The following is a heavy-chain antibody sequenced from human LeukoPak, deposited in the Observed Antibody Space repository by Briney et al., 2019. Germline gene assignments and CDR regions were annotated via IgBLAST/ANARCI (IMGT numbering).Heavy chain of an antibody. CDR3: AKDTGDRDSSGYVSVEAYYFDY. J-gene: IGHJ4*02. CDR2: ISWNSGGI. V-gene: IGHV3-9*01. Sequence: GGSLRLSCAASGFTFDNYVMHWVRQAPGKGLEWVSGISWNSGGIGYADSVKGRFTISRDNAKNSLYLQMNSLRAEDTALYYCAKDTGDRDSSGYVSVEAYYFDYWGQGTLVTVSS. D-gene: IGHD3-22*01. CDR1: GFTFDNYV.